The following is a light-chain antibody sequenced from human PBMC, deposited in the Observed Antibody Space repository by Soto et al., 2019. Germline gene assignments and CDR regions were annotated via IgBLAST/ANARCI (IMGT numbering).Light chain of an antibody. CDR1: QSVSSNY. CDR2: AGA. CDR3: HQYGASPWT. J-gene: IGKJ1*01. Sequence: EIVLTQSPGTLSLSPGERATLSCRASQSVSSNYLAWFQQKPGQATRLLIYAGASRATGLPDRFSGSGSGSDFTLTISRLEPEDFAVYYCHQYGASPWTFGQGTKVEIK. V-gene: IGKV3-20*01.